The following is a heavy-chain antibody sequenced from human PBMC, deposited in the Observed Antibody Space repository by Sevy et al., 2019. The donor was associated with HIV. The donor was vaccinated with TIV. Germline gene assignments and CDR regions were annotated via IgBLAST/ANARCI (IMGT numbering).Heavy chain of an antibody. J-gene: IGHJ4*02. CDR2: IRRSSIQV. Sequence: GGSLRLSCAASGFTSSDYSMSWVRQAPGKGLEWVSFIRRSSIQVTYADSVKGRFTVYTDSAKNLLYLQMNSLRADDTAFYYCAKTGSHGYDLWGQGTLVTVSS. CDR3: AKTGSHGYDL. D-gene: IGHD5-18*01. CDR1: GFTSSDYS. V-gene: IGHV3-21*01.